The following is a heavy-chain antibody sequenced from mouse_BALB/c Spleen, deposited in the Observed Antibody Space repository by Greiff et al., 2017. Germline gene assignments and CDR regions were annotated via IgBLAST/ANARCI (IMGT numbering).Heavy chain of an antibody. J-gene: IGHJ4*01. CDR2: INPYNDGT. CDR1: GYTFTSYV. CDR3: ARGGYYGYDYAMDY. Sequence: VQLQQSGPELVKPGASVKMSCKASGYTFTSYVMHWVKQKPGQGLEWIGYINPYNDGTKYNEKFKGKATLTSDKSSSTAYMELSSLTSEDSAVYYCARGGYYGYDYAMDYWGQGTSVTVSS. D-gene: IGHD1-2*01. V-gene: IGHV1-14*01.